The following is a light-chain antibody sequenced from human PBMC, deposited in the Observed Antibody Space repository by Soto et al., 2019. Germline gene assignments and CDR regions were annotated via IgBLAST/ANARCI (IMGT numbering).Light chain of an antibody. CDR2: GAS. CDR3: QQYDNSVWT. J-gene: IGKJ1*01. V-gene: IGKV3-20*01. Sequence: EIVLTQSPGTLSLSPGERATLSCRASQSVSNNYLAWYQQKPGQAPRLLIYGASNRATGIPDRFSGSGSGTDFTLTISRLEPEDLAVYYCQQYDNSVWTFGQGTKMDIK. CDR1: QSVSNNY.